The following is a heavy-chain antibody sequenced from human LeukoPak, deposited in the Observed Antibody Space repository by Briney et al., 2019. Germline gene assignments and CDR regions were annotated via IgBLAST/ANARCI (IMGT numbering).Heavy chain of an antibody. CDR2: ISSSGSTI. Sequence: PGGSLRLSCAASGFTFSDYYMSWIRQAPGKGLEWVSYISSSGSTICYADSVKGRFTISRDNAKNSLYLQMNGLRAEDTAVYYCARDVSWGIAVAGSKGWFDSWGQGTLVTVSS. D-gene: IGHD6-19*01. J-gene: IGHJ5*01. CDR3: ARDVSWGIAVAGSKGWFDS. V-gene: IGHV3-11*01. CDR1: GFTFSDYY.